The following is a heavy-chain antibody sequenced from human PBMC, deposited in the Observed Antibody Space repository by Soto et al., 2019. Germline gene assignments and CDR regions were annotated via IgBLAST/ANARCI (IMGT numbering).Heavy chain of an antibody. CDR2: IDPSDSYT. Sequence: PGESLKISCKGSGYSFTSYWISWVRQMPGKGLEWMGRIDPSDSYTNYSPSFQGHVTISADKSISPAYLQWSSLKASDTAMYYCARHLRIAARPTDYYGMDVWGQGTTVTVSS. CDR1: GYSFTSYW. D-gene: IGHD6-6*01. J-gene: IGHJ6*02. CDR3: ARHLRIAARPTDYYGMDV. V-gene: IGHV5-10-1*01.